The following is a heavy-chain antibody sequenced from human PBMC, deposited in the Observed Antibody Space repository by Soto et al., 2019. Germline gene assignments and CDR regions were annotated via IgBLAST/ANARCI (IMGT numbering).Heavy chain of an antibody. Sequence: QVQLVESGGGVVQPGRSLRLSCAASGFTFSSYAMHWVRQAPGKGLEWVAVISYDGSNKYYADSVKGRFTISRDNSKNTLYLQMNSLRAEDTAVYYCARDQGGFVGATTAYWGQGTLVTVSS. J-gene: IGHJ4*02. CDR1: GFTFSSYA. V-gene: IGHV3-30-3*01. D-gene: IGHD1-26*01. CDR2: ISYDGSNK. CDR3: ARDQGGFVGATTAY.